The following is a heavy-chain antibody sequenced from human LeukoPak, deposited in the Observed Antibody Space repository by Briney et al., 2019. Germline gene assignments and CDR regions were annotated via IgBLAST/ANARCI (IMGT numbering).Heavy chain of an antibody. V-gene: IGHV4-59*08. J-gene: IGHJ3*02. CDR3: ARAFHYDYVWGSYRSEGVGAFDI. CDR1: GGSISSYY. Sequence: SETLSLTCTVSGGSISSYYWSWIRQPPGKGLEWIGYIYYSGSTNYNPSLKSRVTISEDTSKNQFSLKLSSVTAADTAVYYCARAFHYDYVWGSYRSEGVGAFDIWGQGTMVTVSS. CDR2: IYYSGST. D-gene: IGHD3-16*02.